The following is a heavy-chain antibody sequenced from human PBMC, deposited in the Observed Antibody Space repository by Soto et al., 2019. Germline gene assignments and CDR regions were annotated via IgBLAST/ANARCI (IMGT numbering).Heavy chain of an antibody. CDR2: MNTNNEDT. J-gene: IGHJ4*02. D-gene: IGHD1-26*01. Sequence: QVQLVQSGAEVKKPGASVKVSCKASGYTFSSYDINWVRQAAGQGLEWMGWMNTNNEDTAYAQKFQGRVTMTSDASIITAYMELRSLRSEDTAVYYCATVGLVGASTLDYWGRGTLVTVSS. CDR1: GYTFSSYD. CDR3: ATVGLVGASTLDY. V-gene: IGHV1-8*01.